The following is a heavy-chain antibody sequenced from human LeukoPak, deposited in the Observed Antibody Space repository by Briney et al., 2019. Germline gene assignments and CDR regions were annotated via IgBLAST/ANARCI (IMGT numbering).Heavy chain of an antibody. CDR3: ASGEVGVRKFYSDPIHY. CDR2: IYSAGST. V-gene: IGHV3-53*01. J-gene: IGHJ4*02. D-gene: IGHD2-15*01. CDR1: GFTVSSNY. Sequence: PGGSLRLSCAASGFTVSSNYMSWVRQAPGKGLEWVSIIYSAGSTYYADSVRGRFTISRDSSKNTVSLQMNSLRAEDTAVYYCASGEVGVRKFYSDPIHYWGQGTLVTVSS.